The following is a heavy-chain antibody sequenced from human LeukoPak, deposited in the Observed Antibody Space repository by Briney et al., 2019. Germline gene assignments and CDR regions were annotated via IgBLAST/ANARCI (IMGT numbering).Heavy chain of an antibody. Sequence: PGGSLRLSCAASGFTFSSYSMNWVRQAPGKGLEWVSSISSSSSYIYYADSVKGRFTISRDISENTLYLQMNSLRAEDTAVYYCASPLTLSGELQNSDYWGQGTLVTVSS. V-gene: IGHV3-21*04. CDR1: GFTFSSYS. J-gene: IGHJ4*02. CDR2: ISSSSSYI. D-gene: IGHD3-10*01. CDR3: ASPLTLSGELQNSDY.